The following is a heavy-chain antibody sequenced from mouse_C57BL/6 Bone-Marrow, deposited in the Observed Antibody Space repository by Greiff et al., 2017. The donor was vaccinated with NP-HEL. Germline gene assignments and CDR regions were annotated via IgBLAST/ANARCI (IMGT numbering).Heavy chain of an antibody. J-gene: IGHJ2*01. V-gene: IGHV1-42*01. CDR1: GYSFTGYY. Sequence: VHVKQSGPELVKPGASVKISCKASGYSFTGYYMNWVKQSPEKSLEWIGEINPSTGGTTYNQKFKAKATLTVDKSSSTAYMQLKSLTSEDSAVYYCARRDYGSRYYFDYWGQGTTLTVSS. CDR3: ARRDYGSRYYFDY. CDR2: INPSTGGT. D-gene: IGHD1-1*01.